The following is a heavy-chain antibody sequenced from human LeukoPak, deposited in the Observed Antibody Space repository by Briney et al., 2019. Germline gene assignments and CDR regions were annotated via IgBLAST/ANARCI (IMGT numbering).Heavy chain of an antibody. CDR3: AKDFVPMNGIFGPFDL. V-gene: IGHV3-23*01. Sequence: GGSLRLSCAASGFTFSNFAMNWVRQAPGKGLEWVSHIAGPGYTAFYADSVKGRFTISRDNSMNTLYLQVSSLTVEDTAIYYCAKDFVPMNGIFGPFDLWGQGTVVTVSS. CDR1: GFTFSNFA. CDR2: IAGPGYTA. J-gene: IGHJ3*01. D-gene: IGHD3-3*02.